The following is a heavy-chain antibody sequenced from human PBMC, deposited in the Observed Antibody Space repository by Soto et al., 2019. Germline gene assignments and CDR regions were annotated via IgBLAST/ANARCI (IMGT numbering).Heavy chain of an antibody. D-gene: IGHD3-3*01. J-gene: IGHJ4*02. CDR3: AHSVRFLEWLPSDFDY. CDR1: GFSLSTSGVG. V-gene: IGHV2-5*02. CDR2: IYWDDDK. Sequence: QITLKESGPPLVKPTQTLTLTCTFSGFSLSTSGVGVGWIRQPPGKALEWLALIYWDDDKRYSPSLKSRLTITKDTSKNQVVLTMTNMDPVDTATYYCAHSVRFLEWLPSDFDYWGQGTLVTVSS.